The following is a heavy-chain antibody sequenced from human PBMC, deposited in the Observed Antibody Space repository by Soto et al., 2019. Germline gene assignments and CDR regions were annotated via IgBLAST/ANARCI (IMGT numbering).Heavy chain of an antibody. CDR2: ISSSGSTI. Sequence: GGSLRLSCAASGFTFSDYYMSWIRQAPGKWLEWVSYISSSGSTIYYADSVKGRFTISRDNAKNSLYLQMNSLRAEDTAVYYCARDVYSSSWYNPHWFDPWGQGXLVTVHS. CDR3: ARDVYSSSWYNPHWFDP. J-gene: IGHJ5*02. V-gene: IGHV3-11*01. CDR1: GFTFSDYY. D-gene: IGHD6-13*01.